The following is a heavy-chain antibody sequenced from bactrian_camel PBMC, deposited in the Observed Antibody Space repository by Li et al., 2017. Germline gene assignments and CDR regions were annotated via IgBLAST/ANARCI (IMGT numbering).Heavy chain of an antibody. D-gene: IGHD1*01. CDR1: RFNFDTCD. J-gene: IGHJ6*01. CDR2: IRPDGTT. V-gene: IGHV3S53*01. Sequence: HVQLVESGGGLVQPGGSLRLSCTAPRFNFDTCDMSWYRQVAGKRREWVSSIRPDGTTNYTDSVKGRFTISKDKAADTVYLQMSSLKPEDTAKYSCKTNCMPLGAYWFLSDSGYWGLGTQVTVS. CDR3: KTNCMPLGAYWFLSDSGY.